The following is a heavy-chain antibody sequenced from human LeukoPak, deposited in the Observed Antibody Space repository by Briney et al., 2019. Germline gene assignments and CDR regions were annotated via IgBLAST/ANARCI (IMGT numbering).Heavy chain of an antibody. CDR2: IYHSGST. Sequence: SETLSLTRAVSGGSISSGGYSWSWIRQPPGKGLEWIGYIYHSGSTYYNPSLKSRVTISVDRSKNQFSLKLSSVTAADTAVYYCARDLRPSDAFDIWGQGTMVTVSS. V-gene: IGHV4-30-2*01. CDR1: GGSISSGGYS. CDR3: ARDLRPSDAFDI. J-gene: IGHJ3*02.